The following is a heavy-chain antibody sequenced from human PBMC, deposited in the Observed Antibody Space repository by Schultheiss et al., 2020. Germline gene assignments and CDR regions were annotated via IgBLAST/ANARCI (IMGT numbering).Heavy chain of an antibody. D-gene: IGHD5-18*01. J-gene: IGHJ4*02. V-gene: IGHV3-NL1*01. Sequence: GGSLRLSCAASGFTFDDYTMHWVRQAPGKGLEWVSVIYSGATTHYADSVKGRFAISRDNSKDTLYVQMNSLRAEDTAVYYCARGEYNYALDYWGQGTLVTIAS. CDR2: IYSGATT. CDR3: ARGEYNYALDY. CDR1: GFTFDDYT.